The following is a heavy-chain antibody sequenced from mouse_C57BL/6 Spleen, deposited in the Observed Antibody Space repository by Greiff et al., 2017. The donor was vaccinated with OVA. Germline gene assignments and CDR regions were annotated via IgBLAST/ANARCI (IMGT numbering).Heavy chain of an antibody. Sequence: DVQLQESGPGLVKPSQSLSLTCSVTGYSITSGYYWNWIRQFPGIILGWMGFISYDGSNNSNPSLKNRISISRDTSKNQVFLKWNSVTTEDTATYYSARRDYGSYYYWGQGTTLTAAS. CDR2: ISYDGSN. CDR1: GYSITSGYY. CDR3: ARRDYGSYYY. J-gene: IGHJ2*01. D-gene: IGHD1-1*01. V-gene: IGHV3-6*01.